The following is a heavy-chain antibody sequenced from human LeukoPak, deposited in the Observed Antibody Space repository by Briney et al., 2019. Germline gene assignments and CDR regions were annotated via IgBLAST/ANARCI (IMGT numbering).Heavy chain of an antibody. CDR2: ISYDGSNK. D-gene: IGHD2-15*01. J-gene: IGHJ4*02. CDR3: ARAQQCSGGTCYYYFDY. V-gene: IGHV3-30*04. CDR1: GFTFSRNP. Sequence: GGSLRLSCAASGFTFSRNPMHWVRQAPGKGLEWVAVISYDGSNKFYADSVKGRFTISRDNSRDTLYLQMSSLRADDTALYHCARAQQCSGGTCYYYFDYWGQGTLVTVSS.